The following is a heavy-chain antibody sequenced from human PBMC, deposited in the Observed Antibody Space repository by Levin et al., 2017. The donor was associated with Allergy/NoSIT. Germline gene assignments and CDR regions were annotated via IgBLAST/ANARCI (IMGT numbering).Heavy chain of an antibody. Sequence: GGSLRLSCAASGFTFSSYGMHWVRQAPGKGLEWVAVIWYDGSNKYYADSVKGRFTISRDNSKNTLYLQMNSLRAEDTAVYYCARSGNRGYDILTGPYFDYWGQGTLVTVSS. V-gene: IGHV3-33*01. D-gene: IGHD3-9*01. J-gene: IGHJ4*02. CDR2: IWYDGSNK. CDR1: GFTFSSYG. CDR3: ARSGNRGYDILTGPYFDY.